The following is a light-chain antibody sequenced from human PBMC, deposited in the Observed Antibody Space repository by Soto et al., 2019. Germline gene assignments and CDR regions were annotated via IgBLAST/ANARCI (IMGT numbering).Light chain of an antibody. V-gene: IGKV3-15*01. CDR2: GSS. J-gene: IGKJ5*01. CDR3: QQYNNWPIT. Sequence: EIVMTQSPATLSVSPGERATLSCRASQIVSSNLAWYQQKPGQAPRLLIYGSSTRATAIPARFSCSGCGTGFTLTISSLQSEDFAVYYCQQYNNWPITFGQGTRLEIK. CDR1: QIVSSN.